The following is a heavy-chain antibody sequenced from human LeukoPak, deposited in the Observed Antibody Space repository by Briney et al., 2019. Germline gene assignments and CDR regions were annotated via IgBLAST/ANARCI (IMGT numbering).Heavy chain of an antibody. D-gene: IGHD3-22*01. CDR2: INPDGTTT. Sequence: GGSLRLSCVGSGFTYSNYWMHWVRQAPGKGPVWVSRINPDGTTTDYADSVKGRFTISRDNAKNTLYLQMDSLRAEDTAVYYCARRGDSSGYYVSWGQGTLVTVSS. CDR1: GFTYSNYW. CDR3: ARRGDSSGYYVS. V-gene: IGHV3-74*01. J-gene: IGHJ5*02.